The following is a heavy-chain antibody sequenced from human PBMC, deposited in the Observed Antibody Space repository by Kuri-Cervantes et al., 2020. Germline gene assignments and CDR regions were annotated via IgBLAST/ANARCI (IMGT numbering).Heavy chain of an antibody. J-gene: IGHJ6*03. CDR2: INHSGST. Sequence: GSLRLSCTVSGGSISGYYWSWIRQPAGKGLEWIGEINHSGSTNYNPSLKSRVTISVDTSKNQFSLKLSSVTAADTAVYYCARVFIAARKPPFYYMDVWGKGTTVTVSS. V-gene: IGHV4-34*01. CDR1: GGSISGYY. CDR3: ARVFIAARKPPFYYMDV. D-gene: IGHD6-6*01.